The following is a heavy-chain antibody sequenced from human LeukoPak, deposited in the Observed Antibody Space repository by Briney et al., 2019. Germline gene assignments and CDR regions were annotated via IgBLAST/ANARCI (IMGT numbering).Heavy chain of an antibody. CDR3: ARDRYYYDSSGYYWLFDY. CDR2: IYTSGST. D-gene: IGHD3-22*01. Sequence: SETLSLTCTVSGGSISSYYWSWIRQPAGKGLEWIGRIYTSGSTNYNPSLKSRVTMSVDTSKNQFSLKLSSVTAADTAVYYCARDRYYYDSSGYYWLFDYWGQGTLVIVSS. J-gene: IGHJ4*02. V-gene: IGHV4-4*07. CDR1: GGSISSYY.